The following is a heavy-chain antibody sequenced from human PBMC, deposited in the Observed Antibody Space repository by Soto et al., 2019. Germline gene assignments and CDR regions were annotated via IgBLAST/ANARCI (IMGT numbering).Heavy chain of an antibody. V-gene: IGHV3-21*01. CDR3: ATGQYYYDSSGYRFDI. CDR2: ISSSSSYI. J-gene: IGHJ3*02. CDR1: GFTFSSYS. Sequence: EVQLVESGGGLVKPGGSLRLSCAASGFTFSSYSMNWVRQAPGKGLEWVSSISSSSSYIDYADSVKGRFTISRDNANXXLYLQMNSLRAEDTAVYYCATGQYYYDSSGYRFDIWGQGTMVTVSS. D-gene: IGHD3-22*01.